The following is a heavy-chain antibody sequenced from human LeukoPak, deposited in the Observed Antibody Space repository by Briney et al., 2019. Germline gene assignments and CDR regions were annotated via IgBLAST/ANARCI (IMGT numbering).Heavy chain of an antibody. CDR2: ISYDGSNK. CDR3: AKDRDPQRTPYYFDY. V-gene: IGHV3-30*18. D-gene: IGHD1/OR15-1a*01. CDR1: GFTFSSYA. J-gene: IGHJ4*02. Sequence: GGSLRLSCAASGFTFSSYAMNWVRQAPGKGLEWVAMISYDGSNKYYMDSVKGRFTISRDNSKNTLYLQMNSLRAEDTAVYYCAKDRDPQRTPYYFDYWGQGTLVTVSS.